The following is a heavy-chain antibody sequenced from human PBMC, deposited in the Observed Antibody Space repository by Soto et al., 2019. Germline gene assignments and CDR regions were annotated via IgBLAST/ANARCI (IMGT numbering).Heavy chain of an antibody. V-gene: IGHV4-34*01. Sequence: SETLSLTCAVYGGSFSGYYWSWIRQPPGKGLEWIGEINHSGSTNYNPSLKSRVTISVDTSKNQFSLKLSSVTAADTAVYYCARVIYSYGYFDYWGQGTLVTV. J-gene: IGHJ4*02. D-gene: IGHD5-18*01. CDR3: ARVIYSYGYFDY. CDR1: GGSFSGYY. CDR2: INHSGST.